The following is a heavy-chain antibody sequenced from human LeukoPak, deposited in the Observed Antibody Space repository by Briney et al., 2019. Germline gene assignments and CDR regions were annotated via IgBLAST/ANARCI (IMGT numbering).Heavy chain of an antibody. D-gene: IGHD5-18*01. Sequence: PGGSLRLSCAASGFTFSSYSMNWVRQAPGKGLEWVSSISSSSSYIYYADSVKGRFTISRDNAKNSLYLQVNSLRAEDTAVYYCARGVRGYSYVPFDYWGQGTLVTVSS. V-gene: IGHV3-21*01. CDR1: GFTFSSYS. J-gene: IGHJ4*02. CDR2: ISSSSSYI. CDR3: ARGVRGYSYVPFDY.